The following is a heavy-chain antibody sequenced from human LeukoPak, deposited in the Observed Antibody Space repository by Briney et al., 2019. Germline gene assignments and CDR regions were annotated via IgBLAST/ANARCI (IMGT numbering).Heavy chain of an antibody. J-gene: IGHJ6*02. CDR1: GYTFTNYD. CDR2: MNPNTGNS. Sequence: ASVKVSCKASGYTFTNYDINWVRQATRQRLEWMGWMNPNTGNSGYAQKFQGRVTMTRNTSTDTAYMELSSLRSEDTALYYCARSLYYYGMDVWGQGTTVSVFS. V-gene: IGHV1-8*01. CDR3: ARSLYYYGMDV.